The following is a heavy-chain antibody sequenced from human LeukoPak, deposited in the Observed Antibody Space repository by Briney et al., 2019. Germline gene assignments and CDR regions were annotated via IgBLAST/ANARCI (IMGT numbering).Heavy chain of an antibody. J-gene: IGHJ4*02. CDR1: GYTFTSYD. CDR2: MNPNSGNT. Sequence: ASVKVSCKASGYTFTSYDINWVRQATGQGLEWMGWMNPNSGNTGYAQKFQGRVTITRNTSISTAYMELSSLRPEDTAVYYCARLFYYDSSGRDYWGQGTLVTVSS. CDR3: ARLFYYDSSGRDY. V-gene: IGHV1-8*03. D-gene: IGHD3-22*01.